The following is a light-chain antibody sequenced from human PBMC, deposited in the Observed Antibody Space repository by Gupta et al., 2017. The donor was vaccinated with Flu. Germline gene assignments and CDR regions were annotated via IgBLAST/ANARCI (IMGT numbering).Light chain of an antibody. V-gene: IGKV3-15*01. J-gene: IGKJ3*01. CDR1: QSVSFR. Sequence: EIVMTQSPATLSVSPGERVTLSCRASQSVSFRLAWYQQKPGQAPRLLIYNTFTRAAGVPARFSGSGSGTEFTLTISSPQSEDFGIYYCQQYNAGPPLFTFGPGTKVHIK. CDR3: QQYNAGPPLFT. CDR2: NTF.